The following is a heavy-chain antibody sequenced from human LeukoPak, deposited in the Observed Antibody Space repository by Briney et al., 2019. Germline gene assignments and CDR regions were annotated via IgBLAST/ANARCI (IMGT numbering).Heavy chain of an antibody. Sequence: ASVKVSCKASGYTFTGYYMHWVRQAPGQGLEWMGWINPNSGGTNYAQKFQGRVTMTRDTSISTAYMELSRLRSDDTAVYYCAREAVAGTWVFVYWGQGTLVTVSS. CDR2: INPNSGGT. CDR1: GYTFTGYY. J-gene: IGHJ4*02. CDR3: AREAVAGTWVFVY. D-gene: IGHD6-19*01. V-gene: IGHV1-2*02.